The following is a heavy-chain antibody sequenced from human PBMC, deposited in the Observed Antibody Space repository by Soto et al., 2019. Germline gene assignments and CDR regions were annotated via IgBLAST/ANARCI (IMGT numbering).Heavy chain of an antibody. CDR3: ARPGYSNFRPGVDL. Sequence: EVHLVESVGGLVQPGGSLRLSCAASGFTFSVYWMQWVRHAPGKGLVWVSRIDSDGSTTSYADSVKGRFTISRDNAKSTLHLKMNSLRAEDTAVYYCARPGYSNFRPGVDLWGQATTVTVPS. CDR1: GFTFSVYW. CDR2: IDSDGSTT. D-gene: IGHD4-4*01. V-gene: IGHV3-74*01. J-gene: IGHJ6*02.